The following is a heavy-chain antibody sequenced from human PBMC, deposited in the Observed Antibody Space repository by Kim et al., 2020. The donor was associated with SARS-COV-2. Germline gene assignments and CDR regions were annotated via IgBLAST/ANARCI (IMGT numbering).Heavy chain of an antibody. J-gene: IGHJ6*02. CDR2: ISAYNGNT. D-gene: IGHD4-17*01. Sequence: ASVKVSCKASGYTFTSYGISWVRQAPGQGLEWMGWISAYNGNTNYAQKLQGRVTMTTDTSTSTAYMELRSLRSDDTAVYYCARIYGDLLFLSQYGMDVWGQGTTVTVSS. CDR3: ARIYGDLLFLSQYGMDV. CDR1: GYTFTSYG. V-gene: IGHV1-18*01.